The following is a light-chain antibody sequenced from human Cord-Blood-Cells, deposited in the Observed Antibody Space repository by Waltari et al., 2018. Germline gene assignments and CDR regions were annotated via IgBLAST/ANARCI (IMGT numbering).Light chain of an antibody. V-gene: IGKV2-28*01. J-gene: IGKJ1*01. CDR3: MQALQTPWT. CDR1: QSLLHSNGYNY. Sequence: DIVMTQSPLSLPVTPGEPASISCRSSQSLLHSNGYNYLDWYLQKPGQSPQLLIYLGSNRASGVPDMFSGSGSGTDFTLKISRVDAEDVGVYYCMQALQTPWTFGQGTKVEIK. CDR2: LGS.